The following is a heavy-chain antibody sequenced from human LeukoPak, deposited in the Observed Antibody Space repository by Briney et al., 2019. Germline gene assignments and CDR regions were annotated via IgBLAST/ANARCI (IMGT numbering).Heavy chain of an antibody. CDR2: IYHSGST. Sequence: SQTLSLTCAVSGGSISSGGYSWSWIRQPPGKGLEWIGYIYHSGSTYYNPSLKSQVTISVDRSKNQFSLKLSSVTAADTAVYYCARSLKGWFDPWAREPWSPSPQ. CDR1: GGSISSGGYS. D-gene: IGHD4/OR15-4a*01. J-gene: IGHJ5*02. CDR3: ARSLKGWFDP. V-gene: IGHV4-30-2*01.